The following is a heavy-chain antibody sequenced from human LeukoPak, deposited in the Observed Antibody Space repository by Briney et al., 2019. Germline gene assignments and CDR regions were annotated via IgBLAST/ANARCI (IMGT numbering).Heavy chain of an antibody. CDR1: GFSFSTYW. CDR3: VRDFSGAVDS. V-gene: IGHV3-74*01. D-gene: IGHD1-26*01. Sequence: GGSLRLSCAASGFSFSTYWMHWVRQVPGRGLVWVSRINEDGTTITYANSVKGRFTISRDDAKNTLYLQMNSLRADDTAIYYCVRDFSGAVDSWGQGTLVTVSS. CDR2: INEDGTTI. J-gene: IGHJ4*02.